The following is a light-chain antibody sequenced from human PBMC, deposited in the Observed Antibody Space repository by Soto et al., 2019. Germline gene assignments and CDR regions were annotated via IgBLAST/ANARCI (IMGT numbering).Light chain of an antibody. CDR1: QGLLDSDGRTH. Sequence: DIVLTQTPLSLSVTPGQPASISCNSSQGLLDSDGRTHLYWYVQKTGQPPQALIYEVSKRSSGVTDRFSGSGSGTHFTLTMSRVQAEDAGIYYCMQSRQLNTFGGGTKVEIK. CDR3: MQSRQLNT. V-gene: IGKV2D-29*01. J-gene: IGKJ4*01. CDR2: EVS.